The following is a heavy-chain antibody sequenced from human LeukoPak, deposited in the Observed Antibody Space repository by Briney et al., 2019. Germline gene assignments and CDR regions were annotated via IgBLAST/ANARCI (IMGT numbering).Heavy chain of an antibody. D-gene: IGHD3-22*01. CDR1: GYSFTSYW. CDR3: TRLVYDSSGFYYDAWFDP. V-gene: IGHV5-51*01. J-gene: IGHJ5*02. Sequence: GESLKISCKGSGYSFTSYWIGWVRQMPGKGLEWMGITYPGDSDTRYSPSFQGQVTISADKSISTAYLQWSSLKASDTAMYYCTRLVYDSSGFYYDAWFDPWGQGTLVTVSS. CDR2: TYPGDSDT.